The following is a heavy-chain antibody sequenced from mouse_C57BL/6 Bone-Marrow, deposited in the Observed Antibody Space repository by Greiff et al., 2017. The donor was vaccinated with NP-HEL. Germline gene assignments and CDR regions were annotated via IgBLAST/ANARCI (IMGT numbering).Heavy chain of an antibody. CDR2: ILPGSGST. J-gene: IGHJ4*01. CDR1: GYTFTGYW. Sequence: VQLQQSGAELMKPGASVKLSCKATGYTFTGYWIEWVKQRPGHGLEWIGEILPGSGSTNYNEKFKGKATFTADKSSNTAYMQLSTLTPEDSAIYYWQRLREPDYAMDYWGQGTSVTVSS. CDR3: QRLREPDYAMDY. V-gene: IGHV1-9*01.